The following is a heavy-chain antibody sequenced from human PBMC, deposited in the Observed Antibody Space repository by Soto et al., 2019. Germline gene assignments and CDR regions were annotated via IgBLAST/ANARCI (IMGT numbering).Heavy chain of an antibody. CDR1: GFTFSSYG. Sequence: QVQLVESGGGVVQPGRSLRLSCAASGFTFSSYGMPWVRQAPGKGLEWVAVISYDGSNKYYADSVKGRFTISRDNSKNTLYLQMNSLRAEDTAVYYCAKDLRLLVNRSSSGSDEWGQGTLVTVSS. J-gene: IGHJ4*02. V-gene: IGHV3-30*18. CDR2: ISYDGSNK. CDR3: AKDLRLLVNRSSSGSDE. D-gene: IGHD3-16*02.